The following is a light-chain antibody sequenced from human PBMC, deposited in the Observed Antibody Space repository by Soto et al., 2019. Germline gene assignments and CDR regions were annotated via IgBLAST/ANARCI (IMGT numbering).Light chain of an antibody. Sequence: ENVLTQSPGTLSLSPGERATLSCRASQTVSSTYLAWYQQKPGQAPRLLIYGASSRATGIPDRFSGSGSGTDFALTISSLEPEDFAVYYCQQRSNWPRTFGQGTKVDIK. CDR1: QTVSSTY. CDR3: QQRSNWPRT. CDR2: GAS. V-gene: IGKV3D-20*02. J-gene: IGKJ1*01.